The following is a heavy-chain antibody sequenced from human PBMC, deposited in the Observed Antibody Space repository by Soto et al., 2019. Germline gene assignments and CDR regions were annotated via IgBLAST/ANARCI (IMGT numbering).Heavy chain of an antibody. J-gene: IGHJ5*02. CDR2: IHNSGST. CDR3: ARCYGSGSWFDP. Sequence: QLQLQESGPGLVKPSETLSLTCTVSGGSISSSNYYWGWIRQPPGKGLEWIGSIHNSGSTYYNPSLKSRVTIHVYTSKMTRSSLKLSSMTAADTAVYYCARCYGSGSWFDPWGQGTLVTVSS. D-gene: IGHD3-10*01. V-gene: IGHV4-39*02. CDR1: GGSISSSNYY.